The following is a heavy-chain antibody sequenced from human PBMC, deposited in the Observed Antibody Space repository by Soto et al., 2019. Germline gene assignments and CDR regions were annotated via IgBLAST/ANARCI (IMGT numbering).Heavy chain of an antibody. D-gene: IGHD2-2*01. CDR3: ARDAPSASWDVD. CDR1: GYSFTSCG. Sequence: QVQLVQSGAEVKKPGASVKVSCKASGYSFTSCGISWVRQAPGQGLEWVGWISPYNGNTNYAQKLQGRVTLTTDTSTNTAYMELRSLTSDDTAVYYCARDAPSASWDVDCGQGTLVTVSS. CDR2: ISPYNGNT. J-gene: IGHJ4*02. V-gene: IGHV1-18*01.